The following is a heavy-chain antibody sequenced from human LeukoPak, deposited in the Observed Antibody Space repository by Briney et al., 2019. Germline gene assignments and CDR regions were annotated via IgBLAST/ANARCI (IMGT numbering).Heavy chain of an antibody. V-gene: IGHV4-59*08. CDR3: ARLIAVPYYYYGMDV. CDR1: GGSISSYY. D-gene: IGHD6-19*01. Sequence: SETLSLTCTVSGGSISSYYWSWIRQPPGKGLEWIGYIYYSGSTNYNPSLKSRVTISVDTSKNQFSLKLSSVTAADTAVYYCARLIAVPYYYYGMDVWGQGTTVTVSS. CDR2: IYYSGST. J-gene: IGHJ6*02.